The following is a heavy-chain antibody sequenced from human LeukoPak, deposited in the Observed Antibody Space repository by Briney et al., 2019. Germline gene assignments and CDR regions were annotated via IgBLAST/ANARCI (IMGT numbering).Heavy chain of an antibody. CDR2: ISSSSSYI. J-gene: IGHJ4*02. CDR3: AREGEGFDY. V-gene: IGHV3-21*01. Sequence: LGGSLRLSCAASGFTFSSYSMNWVRQAPGKGLEWVSSISSSSSYIYYADLVKGRFTISRDNAKNSLYLQMNSLRAEDTAVYYCAREGEGFDYWGQGTLVTVSS. D-gene: IGHD2-21*01. CDR1: GFTFSSYS.